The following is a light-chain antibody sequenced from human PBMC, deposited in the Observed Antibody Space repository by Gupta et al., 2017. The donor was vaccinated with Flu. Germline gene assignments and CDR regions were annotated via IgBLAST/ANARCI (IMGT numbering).Light chain of an antibody. CDR1: QSVGTY. CDR3: QKRSNWPPYT. Sequence: EIVLTQSPATLSLSPGERATLSCRASQSVGTYLAWYQQKPGQTPRLLIYDASNRDTGIPARFSGSGYGKDLTLTISSREQEDFAVYYCQKRSNWPPYTFGQGTRMEIK. CDR2: DAS. J-gene: IGKJ2*01. V-gene: IGKV3-11*01.